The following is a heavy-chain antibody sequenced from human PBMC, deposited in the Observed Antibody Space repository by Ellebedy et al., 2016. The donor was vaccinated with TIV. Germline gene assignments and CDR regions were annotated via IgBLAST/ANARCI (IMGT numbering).Heavy chain of an antibody. J-gene: IGHJ4*02. D-gene: IGHD5-18*01. V-gene: IGHV3-30*18. CDR3: AQVNTTMVTVFSYIEN. Sequence: PGGSLRLSCAASGFTFSNCGMHWVRQAPGKGLEWVAVISYDGSTEYYADSVKGRFTISRDNSKNTLHLQMNSLRPEDTAIYYCAQVNTTMVTVFSYIENWGQGTLVTVSS. CDR2: ISYDGSTE. CDR1: GFTFSNCG.